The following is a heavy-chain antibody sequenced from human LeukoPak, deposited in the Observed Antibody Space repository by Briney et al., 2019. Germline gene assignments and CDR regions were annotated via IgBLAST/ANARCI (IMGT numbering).Heavy chain of an antibody. CDR3: ARDTYSSGWSDIDY. Sequence: GGSLRLSCAASGFTFSSYGMHWVRQAPGKGLEWAAFIRYDGSNKYYADSVKGRFTISRDNSKNTLYLQMNSLRAEDTAVYYCARDTYSSGWSDIDYWGQGTLVTVSS. V-gene: IGHV3-30*02. J-gene: IGHJ4*02. CDR2: IRYDGSNK. D-gene: IGHD6-19*01. CDR1: GFTFSSYG.